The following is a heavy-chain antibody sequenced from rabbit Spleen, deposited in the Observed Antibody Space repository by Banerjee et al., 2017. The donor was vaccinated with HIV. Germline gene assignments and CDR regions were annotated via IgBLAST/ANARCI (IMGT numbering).Heavy chain of an antibody. CDR3: ARWGSSNVGGRL. CDR1: GFSFSSSYY. V-gene: IGHV1S45*01. D-gene: IGHD5-1*01. J-gene: IGHJ6*01. Sequence: QEQLEESGGGLVKPEGSLTLTCTASGFSFSSSYYMCWVRQAPGKGLEWIGCINVGIAGSTAYASWAKGRFTISKTSSTTVTLQMTSLTAADTAIYFCARWGSSNVGGRLWGPGTLVTVS. CDR2: INVGIAGST.